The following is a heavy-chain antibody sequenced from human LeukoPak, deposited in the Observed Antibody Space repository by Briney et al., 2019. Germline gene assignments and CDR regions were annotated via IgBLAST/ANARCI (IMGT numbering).Heavy chain of an antibody. J-gene: IGHJ6*03. CDR1: GYTFTSYG. CDR2: ISAYNGNT. V-gene: IGHV1-18*01. CDR3: ARYTSGRLNPGFYHYYMDV. D-gene: IGHD6-19*01. Sequence: GSVKVSCKASGYTFTSYGISWVRQAPGQGLEWMGWISAYNGNTNYAQKLQGRVTMTTDTSTSTAYMELRSLRSDDTAVYYCARYTSGRLNPGFYHYYMDVWGKGTTVTVSS.